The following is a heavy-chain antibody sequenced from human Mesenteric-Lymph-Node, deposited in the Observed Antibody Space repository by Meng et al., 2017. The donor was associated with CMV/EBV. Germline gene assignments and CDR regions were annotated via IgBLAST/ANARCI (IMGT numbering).Heavy chain of an antibody. V-gene: IGHV4-31*03. J-gene: IGHJ5*02. D-gene: IGHD4-11*01. CDR3: ARDSNYWFDP. CDR2: IYYSGST. Sequence: LTSTVSGGSISSGGYYWSWIRQHPGKGLEWIGYIYYSGSTYYNPSLKSRVTISVDTSKNQFSLKLSSVTAADTAVYYCARDSNYWFDPWGQGTLVPSPQ. CDR1: GGSISSGGYY.